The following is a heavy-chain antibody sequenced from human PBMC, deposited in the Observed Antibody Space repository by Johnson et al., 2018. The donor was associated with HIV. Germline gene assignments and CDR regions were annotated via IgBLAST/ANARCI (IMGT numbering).Heavy chain of an antibody. CDR3: AVGERPGPSGAFDI. J-gene: IGHJ3*02. D-gene: IGHD1-1*01. Sequence: QVQLVESGGGLVQPGRSLRLSCAASGFTVSSNYMSWVRQAPGKGLEWVAVVSYDGSNKYYAASVKGRFTISRDNSKNTLYLQMNRLIAEDPAVYYCAVGERPGPSGAFDIWGQGTMVTVSS. V-gene: IGHV3-30-3*01. CDR1: GFTVSSNY. CDR2: VSYDGSNK.